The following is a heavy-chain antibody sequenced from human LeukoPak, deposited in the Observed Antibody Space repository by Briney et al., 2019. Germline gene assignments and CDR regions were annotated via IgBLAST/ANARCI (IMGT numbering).Heavy chain of an antibody. D-gene: IGHD4-17*01. CDR1: GYTLTELS. J-gene: IGHJ4*02. CDR3: ATSYGDYGDSLVIDY. Sequence: ASVKVSCKVSGYTLTELSMHWVRQAPAKGLEWMGGFDPEDGETIYAQKFQGRVTMTEDTSTDTAYMELSSLRSEDTAVYYCATSYGDYGDSLVIDYWGQGTLVTVSS. CDR2: FDPEDGET. V-gene: IGHV1-24*01.